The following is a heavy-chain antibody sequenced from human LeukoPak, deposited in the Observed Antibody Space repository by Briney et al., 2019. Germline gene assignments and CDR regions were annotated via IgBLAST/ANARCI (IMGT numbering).Heavy chain of an antibody. Sequence: GGSLRLSCAAFGFPLSSYSMNWVRQAPGKGLEWVSAISGSGGSTYYADSVKGRFTISRDNSKNTLYLQMNSLRAEDTAVYYCASPGAYYDFWSGYYAFDYWGQGTLVTVSS. CDR1: GFPLSSYS. CDR3: ASPGAYYDFWSGYYAFDY. V-gene: IGHV3-23*01. D-gene: IGHD3-3*01. CDR2: ISGSGGST. J-gene: IGHJ4*02.